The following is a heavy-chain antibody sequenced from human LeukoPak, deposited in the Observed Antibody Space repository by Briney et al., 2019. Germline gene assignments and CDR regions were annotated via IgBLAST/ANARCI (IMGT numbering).Heavy chain of an antibody. CDR2: IRYDGSNK. V-gene: IGHV3-30*02. J-gene: IGHJ3*02. D-gene: IGHD2-2*01. CDR3: AKGFVVVPADASPAFDI. Sequence: GGSLRLSCAASGFTFSSYGMHWVRQAPGKGLEWVAFIRYDGSNKYYADSVKGRFTISRDNSKNTLYLQTNSLRAEDTAVYYCAKGFVVVPADASPAFDIWGQGTMVTVSS. CDR1: GFTFSSYG.